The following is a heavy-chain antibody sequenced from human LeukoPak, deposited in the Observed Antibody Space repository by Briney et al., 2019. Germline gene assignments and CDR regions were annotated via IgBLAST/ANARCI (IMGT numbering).Heavy chain of an antibody. V-gene: IGHV1-69*13. CDR3: ASRGSSGWYGYYGMDV. CDR1: GGTFSSYA. D-gene: IGHD6-19*01. J-gene: IGHJ6*02. CDR2: IIPIFGTA. Sequence: SVKVSCRASGGTFSSYAISWVRQAPGQGLEWMGGIIPIFGTANYAQKFQGRVTITADESTSTAYMELSSLRSEDTAVYYCASRGSSGWYGYYGMDVWGQGTTVTVSS.